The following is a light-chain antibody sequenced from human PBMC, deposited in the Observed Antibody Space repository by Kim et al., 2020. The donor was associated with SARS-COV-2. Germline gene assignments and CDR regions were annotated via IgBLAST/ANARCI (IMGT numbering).Light chain of an antibody. CDR1: QGISSH. CDR3: QQVIHYTIT. CDR2: GAS. J-gene: IGKJ5*01. Sequence: IQLTQSPSSLSASVGDRVTITCRASQGISSHLAWYRQRPGKAPELLISGASTLHSGVPSRFSGSGSGTDFTLTIAGLQPQDSATYYCQQVIHYTITFGQGTRLEIK. V-gene: IGKV1-9*01.